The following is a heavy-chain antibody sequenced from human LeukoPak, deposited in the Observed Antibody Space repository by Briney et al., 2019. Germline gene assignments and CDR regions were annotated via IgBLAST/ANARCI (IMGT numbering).Heavy chain of an antibody. CDR1: GYTFTSYY. V-gene: IGHV1-46*01. D-gene: IGHD4-17*01. Sequence: ASVKVSCKASGYTFTSYYMHWVRQAPGQGLEWMGIINPSGGSTSYAQKFQGGVTMTRDTSTSSVYMELSSLRSEDTDVYYCERVDPKDYERLDYWGQGTLVTVSS. CDR3: ERVDPKDYERLDY. CDR2: INPSGGST. J-gene: IGHJ4*02.